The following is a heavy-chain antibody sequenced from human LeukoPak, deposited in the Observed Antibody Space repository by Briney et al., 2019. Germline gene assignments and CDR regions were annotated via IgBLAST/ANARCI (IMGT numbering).Heavy chain of an antibody. Sequence: GGSQRLSCAASGFTFSTYSLNWVRQTPGKGLEWVSSITSSSTYIYYADSVKGRFTISRDNAKNSLYLQMNSLRAEDTAVYYCARDKSYGDYWNALDYWGQGTLVTVSS. CDR3: ARDKSYGDYWNALDY. V-gene: IGHV3-21*01. J-gene: IGHJ4*02. CDR1: GFTFSTYS. CDR2: ITSSSTYI. D-gene: IGHD4-17*01.